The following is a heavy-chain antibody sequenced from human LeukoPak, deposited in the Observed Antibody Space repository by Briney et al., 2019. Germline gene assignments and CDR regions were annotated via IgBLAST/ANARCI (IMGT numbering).Heavy chain of an antibody. CDR1: GFTFSSYA. CDR3: ARAGDSDYGDYTWAN. D-gene: IGHD4-17*01. CDR2: ISYDGSNK. J-gene: IGHJ4*02. V-gene: IGHV3-30*04. Sequence: GGSLRLSCAASGFTFSSYAMHWVRQAPGKGLEWVAVISYDGSNKYYADSVKGRFTTSRDNSKNTLYLQMNSLRAEDTAVYYCARAGDSDYGDYTWANWGQGTLVTVSS.